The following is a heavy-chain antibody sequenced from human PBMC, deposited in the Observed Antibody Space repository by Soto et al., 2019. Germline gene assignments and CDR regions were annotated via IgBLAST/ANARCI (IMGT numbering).Heavy chain of an antibody. CDR1: GGSISSGGYY. D-gene: IGHD6-6*01. V-gene: IGHV4-31*03. CDR3: ARDKGDSSSSYYYYYGMDV. CDR2: IYYSGST. Sequence: TLSLTCTVSGGSISSGGYYWSWIRQHPGKGLEWIGYIYYSGSTYYNPSLKSRVTISVDTSKNQFSLKLSSVTAADTAVYYCARDKGDSSSSYYYYYGMDVWGQGTTVTVSS. J-gene: IGHJ6*02.